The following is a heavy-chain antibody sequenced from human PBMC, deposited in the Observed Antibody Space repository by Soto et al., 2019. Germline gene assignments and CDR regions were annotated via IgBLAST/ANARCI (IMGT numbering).Heavy chain of an antibody. V-gene: IGHV4-39*01. CDR1: GDSISSSTSY. J-gene: IGHJ4*02. D-gene: IGHD6-19*01. Sequence: QLQLQESGPGLVKPSETLSLSCTVFGDSISSSTSYWSWIRQPPGKGLEWIGNIYYSGHTSYKPSLKSRVSMSIDTSKNQFSLKLSSVTAADTAAYFCARHLAVATDRSIDYWGQGTLVTVSS. CDR2: IYYSGHT. CDR3: ARHLAVATDRSIDY.